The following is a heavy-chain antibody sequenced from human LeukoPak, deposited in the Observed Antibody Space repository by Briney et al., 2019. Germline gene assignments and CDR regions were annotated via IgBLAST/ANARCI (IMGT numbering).Heavy chain of an antibody. CDR2: ISPIFGIA. V-gene: IGHV1-69*05. Sequence: SVKVSCKASGGTFRSSAITWVRQAPGQRIEWLGQISPIFGIADYAQKFQGRLTITTDESTSTAYLELSGLRSEDTALYYCAKTGVEYASSSGVPDSWGQGTLVTVSS. J-gene: IGHJ4*02. CDR3: AKTGVEYASSSGVPDS. D-gene: IGHD6-6*01. CDR1: GGTFRSSA.